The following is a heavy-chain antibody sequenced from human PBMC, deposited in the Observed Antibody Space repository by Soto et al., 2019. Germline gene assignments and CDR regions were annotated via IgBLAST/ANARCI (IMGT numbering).Heavy chain of an antibody. CDR2: IWYDGSNK. D-gene: IGHD2-15*01. CDR3: ARDQYCSGGSCDYYFDY. J-gene: IGHJ4*02. Sequence: QVQLVESGGGVVQPGRSLRLSCAASGFTFSSYGMHWVRQAPGKGLEWVAVIWYDGSNKYYADSVKGRFTISRDNSKNTLYLQMNSLRAEDTAVYYCARDQYCSGGSCDYYFDYWGQGTLVTVSS. V-gene: IGHV3-33*01. CDR1: GFTFSSYG.